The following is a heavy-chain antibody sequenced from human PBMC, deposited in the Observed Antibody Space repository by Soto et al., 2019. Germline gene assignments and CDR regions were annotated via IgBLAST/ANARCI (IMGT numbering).Heavy chain of an antibody. Sequence: LSQTLSLTCAISGDSVSRNSAVWNWVRQSPSRGLEWLGRTYYESKWYNDYAVSVQSRITVNPDTSKNQFSLQLNSVTPEDMAIYYCIRGFMATGFDYWSQGTLVTVSS. V-gene: IGHV6-1*01. CDR3: IRGFMATGFDY. CDR1: GDSVSRNSAV. J-gene: IGHJ4*02. CDR2: TYYESKWYN.